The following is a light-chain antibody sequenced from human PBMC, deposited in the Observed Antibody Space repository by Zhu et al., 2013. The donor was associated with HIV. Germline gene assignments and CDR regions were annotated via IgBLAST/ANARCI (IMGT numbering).Light chain of an antibody. Sequence: QSALTQPPSASGSPGQSVTISCTGTSSDVGGYNSVSWYQQHPDKAPKLIIYEVSKRPSGVPDRFSGSKSGNTASLTVSGLHAEDESDYYCSSFSSSTTLVIFGGGTGVTVL. CDR2: EVS. V-gene: IGLV2-8*01. CDR1: SSDVGGYNS. J-gene: IGLJ2*01. CDR3: SSFSSSTTLVI.